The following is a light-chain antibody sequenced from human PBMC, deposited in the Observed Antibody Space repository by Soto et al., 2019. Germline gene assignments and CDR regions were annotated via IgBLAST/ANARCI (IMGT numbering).Light chain of an antibody. V-gene: IGKV1-39*01. CDR3: QQTYSTPLT. Sequence: DIQMTQSPSSLSASVGDRVTISCRASHSIGSYLNWYQHRPGKAPTLLIYAASTFQSGVPSRFSGSGSGTDFTLTISSLQPEDFATYYCQQTYSTPLTFGGGTKVEMK. CDR1: HSIGSY. CDR2: AAS. J-gene: IGKJ4*01.